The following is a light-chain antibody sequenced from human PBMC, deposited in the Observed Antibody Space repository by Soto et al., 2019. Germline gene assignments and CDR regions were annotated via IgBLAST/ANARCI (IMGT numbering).Light chain of an antibody. CDR3: QQYNSWPWT. J-gene: IGKJ1*01. Sequence: EIVMTQSPATLSVSPGERATLSCGAGQSVSSSLAWYQHKPGQAPRLLIYGASTRSTGIPARFSGSGSGTEFTLTISSLQSEDFAIYYCQQYNSWPWTFGQGTKVEIK. CDR2: GAS. V-gene: IGKV3D-15*01. CDR1: QSVSSS.